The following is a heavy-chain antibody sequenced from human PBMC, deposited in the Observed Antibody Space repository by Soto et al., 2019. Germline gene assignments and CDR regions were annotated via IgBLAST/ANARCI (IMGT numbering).Heavy chain of an antibody. Sequence: ASVKVSCKASGYTFSDYYIHCVVQAPGQGLEWMGWINPNSGGTKYAPKFQGGVTMTRDTSITTAYMELSRLRSGDTAVYYCAREPATAKPEGVDFWGQGTLVTVSS. V-gene: IGHV1-2*02. D-gene: IGHD1-1*01. CDR3: AREPATAKPEGVDF. J-gene: IGHJ4*02. CDR1: GYTFSDYY. CDR2: INPNSGGT.